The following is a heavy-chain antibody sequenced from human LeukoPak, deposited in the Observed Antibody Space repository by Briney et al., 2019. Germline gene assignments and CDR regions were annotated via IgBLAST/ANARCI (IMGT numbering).Heavy chain of an antibody. D-gene: IGHD3-9*01. Sequence: PSETLSLTCTVSGGSVSSTEFYWGWIRQPPGKGLQWMGNIYYTGSTYYNPSLNSRVAMSVDTSQNQFSLKMASVTAADTAVYYCARLSKGRYFDYIFDNWGQGTLVTVSS. CDR1: GGSVSSTEFY. V-gene: IGHV4-39*01. J-gene: IGHJ4*02. CDR3: ARLSKGRYFDYIFDN. CDR2: IYYTGST.